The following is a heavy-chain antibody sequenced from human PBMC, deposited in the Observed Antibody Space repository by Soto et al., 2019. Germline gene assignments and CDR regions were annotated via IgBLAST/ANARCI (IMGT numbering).Heavy chain of an antibody. Sequence: GGSLRLSCATSGLSFSDAWMYWVRQAPGKRPEWLGRIISKSYGETTEYTAPVKGRFTISRDDSKSTLYLQMDNLRTEDTAVYYCAREYYYGSGPWYWGQGTLVTVSS. V-gene: IGHV3-15*01. CDR2: IISKSYGETT. CDR3: AREYYYGSGPWY. J-gene: IGHJ4*02. CDR1: GLSFSDAW. D-gene: IGHD3-10*01.